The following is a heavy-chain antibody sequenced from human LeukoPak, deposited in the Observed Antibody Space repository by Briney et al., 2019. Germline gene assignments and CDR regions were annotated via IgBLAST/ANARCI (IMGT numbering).Heavy chain of an antibody. CDR2: IYHVGST. CDR1: DASIRSGGYF. D-gene: IGHD4-23*01. Sequence: SQTLSLTCAVSDASIRSGGYFWSWIRQPPGKGLEWIGYIYHVGSTYYSPSLKGRVTISIHESESQFSLHLRSVTAADTALYYCARGTTPVITPLLGSWGQGIPVTVSS. J-gene: IGHJ4*02. V-gene: IGHV4-30-2*01. CDR3: ARGTTPVITPLLGS.